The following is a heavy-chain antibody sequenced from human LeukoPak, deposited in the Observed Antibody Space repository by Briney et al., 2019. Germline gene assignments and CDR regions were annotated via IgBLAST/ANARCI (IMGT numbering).Heavy chain of an antibody. V-gene: IGHV1-69*06. CDR1: GYSFTTYG. CDR2: IIPISGTT. CDR3: AKEAHPLSSGGNYFDY. Sequence: ASVKDSCKASGYSFTTYGITWVREAPGQRLEWLGGIIPISGTTIYAQTFQGRVTITADKFTNTAYMDIHSLTSDDTAVYYCAKEAHPLSSGGNYFDYWGQGMLLTVSS. J-gene: IGHJ4*02. D-gene: IGHD2-15*01.